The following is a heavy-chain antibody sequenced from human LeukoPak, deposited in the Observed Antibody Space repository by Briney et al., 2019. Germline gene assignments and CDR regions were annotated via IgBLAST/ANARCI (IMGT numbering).Heavy chain of an antibody. Sequence: GGSLRLSCAASGFTFSDYYMSWIRQAPGKGLEGVSYISSRGSSIYYADSVKGRFTISRDNAKNSLYLQMNSLRAEDTAVYYCASKYDILTGFDYWGQGTLVTVSS. J-gene: IGHJ4*02. CDR1: GFTFSDYY. CDR3: ASKYDILTGFDY. D-gene: IGHD3-9*01. CDR2: ISSRGSSI. V-gene: IGHV3-11*01.